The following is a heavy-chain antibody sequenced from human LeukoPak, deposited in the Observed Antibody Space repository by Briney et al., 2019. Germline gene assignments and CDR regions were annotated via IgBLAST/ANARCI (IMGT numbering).Heavy chain of an antibody. Sequence: PGKSLRLSCAASGFTFTIYGMHWVRQAPGKGLEWVAVIWYDGSKKYYIDSVKGRFTISRDNSKNTLYLQMNSLRAEDTAVYYCAKVEAGGSLLRYFDWLPSLDAFDIWGQGTMVTVSS. CDR1: GFTFTIYG. D-gene: IGHD3-9*01. CDR2: IWYDGSKK. CDR3: AKVEAGGSLLRYFDWLPSLDAFDI. V-gene: IGHV3-33*06. J-gene: IGHJ3*02.